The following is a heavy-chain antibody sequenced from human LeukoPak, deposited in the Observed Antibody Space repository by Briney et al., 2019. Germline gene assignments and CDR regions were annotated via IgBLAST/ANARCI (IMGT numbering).Heavy chain of an antibody. CDR1: GGTFSSYA. Sequence: RASVKVSCKASGGTFSSYAISWVRQAPGQGREGMGGIIPIFGTTNYAQKFQGRVTITADESTNTAFMELSSLRSEDTAVYYCARGKGLRFLEWLTWFDPWGQGTLVTVSS. CDR3: ARGKGLRFLEWLTWFDP. V-gene: IGHV1-69*13. CDR2: IIPIFGTT. D-gene: IGHD3-3*01. J-gene: IGHJ5*02.